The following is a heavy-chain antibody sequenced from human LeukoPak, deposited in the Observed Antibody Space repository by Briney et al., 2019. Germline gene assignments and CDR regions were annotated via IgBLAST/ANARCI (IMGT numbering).Heavy chain of an antibody. CDR2: IYHSGST. D-gene: IGHD2-2*01. CDR1: GYSISSGYY. Sequence: KPSETLSLTCAVSGYSISSGYYWGWIRQPPGKGLEWIGSIYHSGSTYYNPSLKSRVTISVDTSKNQFSLKLSSVTAADTAVYYCARRGLFCWVPAANDYYFDYWGQGTLVTVSS. V-gene: IGHV4-38-2*01. CDR3: ARRGLFCWVPAANDYYFDY. J-gene: IGHJ4*02.